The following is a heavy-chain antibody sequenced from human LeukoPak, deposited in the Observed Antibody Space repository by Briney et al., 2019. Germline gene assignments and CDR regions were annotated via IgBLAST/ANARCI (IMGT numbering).Heavy chain of an antibody. J-gene: IGHJ3*02. CDR2: INPNSGGT. Sequence: ASVKVSCKASGYTFTGYYMHWVRQAPGQGLEWMGWINPNSGGTNYAQKFQGRVTMTRDTSISIAYMELSRLRSDDTAVYYCARDCSSTSATCAFDIWGQGTMVAVSS. CDR1: GYTFTGYY. CDR3: ARDCSSTSATCAFDI. V-gene: IGHV1-2*02. D-gene: IGHD2-2*01.